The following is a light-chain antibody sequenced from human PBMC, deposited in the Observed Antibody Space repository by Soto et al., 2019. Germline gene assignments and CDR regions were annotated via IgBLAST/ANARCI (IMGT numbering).Light chain of an antibody. CDR1: QDIATF. CDR3: QQSYGAPRT. J-gene: IGKJ3*01. Sequence: DIQMTPSPSSLSASVGDRVTITCRAGQDIATFLYWYQQKPGTAPMLLIFTASSLQSGVPARFRGSGSGTDFTLTISSLQPEDFGSYYCQQSYGAPRTFGPGTTVDIK. CDR2: TAS. V-gene: IGKV1-39*01.